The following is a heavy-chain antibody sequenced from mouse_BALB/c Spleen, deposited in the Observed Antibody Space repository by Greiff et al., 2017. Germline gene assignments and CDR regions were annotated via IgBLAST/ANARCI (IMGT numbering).Heavy chain of an antibody. D-gene: IGHD1-1*01. CDR1: GFTFSSFG. CDR3: ARLLRYGYAMDY. Sequence: DVMLVESGGGLVQPGGSRKLSCAASGFTFSSFGMHWVRQAPEKGLEWVAYISSGSSTIYYADTVKGRFTISRDNPKNTLFLQMTSLRSEDTAMYYCARLLRYGYAMDYWGQGTSVTVSS. V-gene: IGHV5-17*02. J-gene: IGHJ4*01. CDR2: ISSGSSTI.